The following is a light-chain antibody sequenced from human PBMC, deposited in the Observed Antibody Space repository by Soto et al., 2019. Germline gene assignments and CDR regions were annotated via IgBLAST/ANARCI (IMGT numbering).Light chain of an antibody. Sequence: QSVLTQPASVSGSPGQSITLSCTGTSSDVGGYNYVSWYQHHPGKVPKLMIYEVSNRPSGVSNRFSGYKSGNTASLSISGLQAEDAADYYCSSYTTSYTQVFGGGTKLTVL. J-gene: IGLJ3*02. V-gene: IGLV2-14*01. CDR3: SSYTTSYTQV. CDR1: SSDVGGYNY. CDR2: EVS.